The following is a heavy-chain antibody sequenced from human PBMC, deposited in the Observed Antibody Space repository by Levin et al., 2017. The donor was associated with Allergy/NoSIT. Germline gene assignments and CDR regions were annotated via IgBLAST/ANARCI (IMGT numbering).Heavy chain of an antibody. V-gene: IGHV3-48*01. CDR2: ISSSSSTI. Sequence: GGSLRLSCAASGFTFSSYSMNWVRQAPGKGLEWVSFISSSSSTIYYADSVKGRFTISRDNAKNSLYLQMNSLRAEDTAVYYCARARSWCFDLYDYWGQGTQVTVSS. CDR3: ARARSWCFDLYDY. CDR1: GFTFSSYS. D-gene: IGHD4/OR15-4a*01. J-gene: IGHJ4*02.